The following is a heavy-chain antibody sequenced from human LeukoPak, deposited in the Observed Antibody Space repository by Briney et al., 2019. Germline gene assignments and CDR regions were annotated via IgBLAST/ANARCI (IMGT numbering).Heavy chain of an antibody. D-gene: IGHD3-10*01. CDR3: AKDVAITMVRGVFDY. J-gene: IGHJ4*02. V-gene: IGHV3-23*01. CDR2: ISGSDGST. Sequence: GGSLRLSCAASGFTFSSYAMSWVRQAPGKGLEWVSAISGSDGSTYCADSVKGRFTISRDNSKNTLYLQMNSLRAEDTAVYYCAKDVAITMVRGVFDYWGQGTLVTVSS. CDR1: GFTFSSYA.